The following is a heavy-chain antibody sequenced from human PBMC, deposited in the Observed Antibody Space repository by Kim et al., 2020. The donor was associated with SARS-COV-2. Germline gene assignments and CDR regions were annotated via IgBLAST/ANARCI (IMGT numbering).Heavy chain of an antibody. CDR3: AKGPRNYDYIWGSYRQGDYFDY. CDR2: IWYDGSNK. Sequence: GGSLRLSCAASGFTFSSYGMHWVRQAPGKGLEWVAVIWYDGSNKYYADSVKGRFTISRDNSKNTLYLQMNSLRAEDTAVYYCAKGPRNYDYIWGSYRQGDYFDYWGQGTLVTVSS. J-gene: IGHJ4*02. V-gene: IGHV3-33*06. CDR1: GFTFSSYG. D-gene: IGHD3-16*02.